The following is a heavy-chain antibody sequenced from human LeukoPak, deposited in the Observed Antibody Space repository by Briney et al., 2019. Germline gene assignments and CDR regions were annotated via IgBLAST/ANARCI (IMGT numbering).Heavy chain of an antibody. Sequence: SETLSLTCTVSGGSISSGSYYWSWIRQPAGKGLEWIGRIYTSGSTNYNPSLKSRVTISVDTSKNQFSLKLSSVTAADTAVYYCARDHAQAMVRGVISAFDIWGQGTMVTVSS. CDR1: GGSISSGSYY. J-gene: IGHJ3*02. CDR3: ARDHAQAMVRGVISAFDI. V-gene: IGHV4-61*02. CDR2: IYTSGST. D-gene: IGHD3-10*01.